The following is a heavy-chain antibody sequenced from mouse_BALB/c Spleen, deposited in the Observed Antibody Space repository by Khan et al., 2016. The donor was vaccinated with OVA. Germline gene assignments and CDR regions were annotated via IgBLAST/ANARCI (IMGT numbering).Heavy chain of an antibody. V-gene: IGHV1-26*01. Sequence: EVQLQESGPDLVKPGASVKMSCKASGYSFTGYYTNWVKQSHGKSLECIGRVNPNTGNTNYNQQFRGKAILIVDTSSSTAYMELRSLTSEDSAVYYCARGYDFFAYWGQGTLVTVSA. CDR2: VNPNTGNT. D-gene: IGHD2-14*01. J-gene: IGHJ3*01. CDR1: GYSFTGYY. CDR3: ARGYDFFAY.